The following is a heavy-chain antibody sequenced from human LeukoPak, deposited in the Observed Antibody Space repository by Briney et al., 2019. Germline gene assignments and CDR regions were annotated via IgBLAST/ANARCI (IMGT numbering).Heavy chain of an antibody. CDR3: ARVSWIQLWYPFDY. Sequence: GRSLRLSCAASGFTFSSYAMHWVRQAPGKGLEWVAVISYDGSNKYYADSVKGRFTISRDNSKNTLYLQMNSLRAEDTAVYYCARVSWIQLWYPFDYWGQGTLVTVSS. D-gene: IGHD5-18*01. J-gene: IGHJ4*02. CDR1: GFTFSSYA. V-gene: IGHV3-30-3*01. CDR2: ISYDGSNK.